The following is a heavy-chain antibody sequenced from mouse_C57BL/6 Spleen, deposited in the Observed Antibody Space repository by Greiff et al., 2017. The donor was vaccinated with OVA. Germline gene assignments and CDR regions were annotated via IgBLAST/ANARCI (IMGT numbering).Heavy chain of an antibody. CDR3: AVYGSSYGSFDY. V-gene: IGHV2-5*01. CDR1: GFSLTSYG. CDR2: IWRGGST. D-gene: IGHD1-1*01. J-gene: IGHJ2*01. Sequence: VQLQQSGPGLVQPSQSLSITCTVSGFSLTSYGVHWVRQSPGKGLEWLGVIWRGGSTDYNAAFMSRLGITKDNSKSQVFFKMNSLQADDTAIYYCAVYGSSYGSFDYWGQGTTLTVSS.